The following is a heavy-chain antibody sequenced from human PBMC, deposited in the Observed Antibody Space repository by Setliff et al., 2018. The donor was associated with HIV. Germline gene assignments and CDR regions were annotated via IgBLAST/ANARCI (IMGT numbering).Heavy chain of an antibody. CDR2: INAGDDNT. CDR3: ARGSCSGCYLSDY. V-gene: IGHV1-3*01. D-gene: IGHD6-19*01. J-gene: IGHJ4*02. CDR1: GYTFSTNA. Sequence: ASVKVSCKAFGYTFSTNAIHWVRQAPGQRLEWMGYINAGDDNTRYPEKFQGRVTITRDTSANTAYMELSSLRSEDTAVYYCARGSCSGCYLSDYWGLGTLVTVSS.